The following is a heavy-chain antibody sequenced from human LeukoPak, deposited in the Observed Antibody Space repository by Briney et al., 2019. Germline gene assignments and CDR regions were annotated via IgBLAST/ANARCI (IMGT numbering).Heavy chain of an antibody. Sequence: SETLSLTCAVYGGSFSGYYWSWIRQPPGKGLEWIGEINHSGSTNYNPSLKSRVTISVDTSKNQFSLKLSSVTAADTAVYYCASQLERRFPHWGQGTLVTVSS. CDR3: ASQLERRFPH. V-gene: IGHV4-34*01. D-gene: IGHD1-1*01. CDR2: INHSGST. CDR1: GGSFSGYY. J-gene: IGHJ4*02.